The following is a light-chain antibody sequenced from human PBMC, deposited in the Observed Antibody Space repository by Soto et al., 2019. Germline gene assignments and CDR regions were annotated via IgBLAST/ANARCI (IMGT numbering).Light chain of an antibody. Sequence: EIVLTQSPGTLSLSPGERATLSCRASQSVSSSYLAWYQQKPGQAPRLLIYGASSRATGIPDRFSGSGSGTDFTRTISRLQPEDFAVYCWQQYGSLYIFGQGTKLEI. CDR3: QQYGSLYI. CDR2: GAS. CDR1: QSVSSSY. V-gene: IGKV3-20*01. J-gene: IGKJ2*01.